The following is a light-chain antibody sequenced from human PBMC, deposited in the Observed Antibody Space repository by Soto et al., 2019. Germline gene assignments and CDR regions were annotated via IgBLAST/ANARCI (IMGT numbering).Light chain of an antibody. V-gene: IGLV2-14*01. CDR1: MRDVGAYNL. CDR2: EVR. Sequence: QSVLTQPASVSGSPGQSITISCAGAMRDVGAYNLVSWYQQHPGRVPQLIIYEVRNRPSGISFRFSGSKSGNTASLTISGLQAEDEADYYCSSFTSKSTLIFGGGTKVTVL. J-gene: IGLJ2*01. CDR3: SSFTSKSTLI.